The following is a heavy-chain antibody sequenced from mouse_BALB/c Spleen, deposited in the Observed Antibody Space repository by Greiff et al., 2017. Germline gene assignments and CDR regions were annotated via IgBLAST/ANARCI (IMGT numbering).Heavy chain of an antibody. V-gene: IGHV5-6-5*01. Sequence: DVHLVESGGGLVKPGGSLKLSCAASGFTFSSYAMSWVRQTPEKRLEWVASISSGGSTYYPDSVKGRFTISRDNARNILYLQMSSLRSEDTAMYYCARFITTYWGQGTLVTVSA. CDR1: GFTFSSYA. CDR3: ARFITTY. CDR2: ISSGGST. J-gene: IGHJ3*01. D-gene: IGHD1-1*01.